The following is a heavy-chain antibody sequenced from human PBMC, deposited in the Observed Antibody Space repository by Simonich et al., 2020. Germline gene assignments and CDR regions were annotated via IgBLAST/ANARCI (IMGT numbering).Heavy chain of an antibody. CDR1: GYTFTSYG. V-gene: IGHV1-18*01. CDR2: ISAYKGNT. D-gene: IGHD7-27*01. J-gene: IGHJ4*02. Sequence: QVQLVQSGAEVKKPGASVKVSCKASGYTFTSYGISWVRQDPGQGLEWMGWISAYKGNTNNAQKLQGRDTMTTDTSTSTAYMELRSLRSDDTAVYYCATSTVLTGVFDYWGQGTLVTVSS. CDR3: ATSTVLTGVFDY.